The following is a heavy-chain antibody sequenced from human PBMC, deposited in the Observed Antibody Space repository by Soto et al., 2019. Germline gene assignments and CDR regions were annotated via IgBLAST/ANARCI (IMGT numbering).Heavy chain of an antibody. CDR1: GFTFSSYG. V-gene: IGHV3-30*18. D-gene: IGHD3-10*01. CDR2: ISYDGSNK. J-gene: IGHJ6*02. Sequence: PGVCMRLSCAASGFTFSSYGMDWARPATGKGLEWLTVISYDGSNKYYADSVKGRFTITRHNSKNTLYPQMNSLMSEDTDEYYFAKDIYYGSGSDPRSYYYYGIDVWGQGTTVTVSS. CDR3: AKDIYYGSGSDPRSYYYYGIDV.